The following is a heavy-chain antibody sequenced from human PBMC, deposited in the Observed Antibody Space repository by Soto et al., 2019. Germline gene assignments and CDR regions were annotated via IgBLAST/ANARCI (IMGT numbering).Heavy chain of an antibody. CDR2: IRGSGDDS. Sequence: GGSLRLSCAASGFTFRNYAMTWVRQAPGKGLEWVSAIRGSGDDSFYADSVKGRFTISRDNSKSMLYLQMNSLRAEDTAIYYCAKNRIESGILPFDYWGQGTLVTVSS. CDR3: AKNRIESGILPFDY. D-gene: IGHD1-20*01. J-gene: IGHJ4*02. V-gene: IGHV3-23*01. CDR1: GFTFRNYA.